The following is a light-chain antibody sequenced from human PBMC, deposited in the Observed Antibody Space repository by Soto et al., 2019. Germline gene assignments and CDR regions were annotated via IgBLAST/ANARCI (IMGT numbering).Light chain of an antibody. V-gene: IGLV2-23*01. CDR1: RSDVGSLHL. Sequence: QSVLTQPASVTGSPGQSITISCTGTRSDVGSLHLVSWYQQHPGKAPKLMIYEASKRPSGVSDRFSGSKSGTTASLTISGLQAEDEADYYCCSYGGSSTYVFGTGTKVTVL. CDR3: CSYGGSSTYV. J-gene: IGLJ1*01. CDR2: EAS.